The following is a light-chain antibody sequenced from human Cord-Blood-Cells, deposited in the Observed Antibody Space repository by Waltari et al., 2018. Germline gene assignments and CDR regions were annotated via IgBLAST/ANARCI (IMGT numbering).Light chain of an antibody. CDR2: AAS. CDR3: QQSYSTPYT. CDR1: QSISSY. J-gene: IGKJ2*01. Sequence: IQMSQSPSSLSASEGVTITITSRASQSISSYLNWYQQKPETDPKLLIYAASSLQSGVPSRFSCSGSGTDFTLTISSLQPEDVATYYCQQSYSTPYTFGQGTKLEIK. V-gene: IGKV1-39*01.